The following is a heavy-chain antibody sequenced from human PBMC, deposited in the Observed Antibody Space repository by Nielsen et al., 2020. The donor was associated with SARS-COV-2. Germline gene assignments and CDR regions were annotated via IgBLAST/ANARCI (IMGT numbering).Heavy chain of an antibody. CDR2: INPYSDGT. V-gene: IGHV1-2*06. D-gene: IGHD3/OR15-3a*01. CDR1: GYTFTDYY. CDR3: ARARATIFGLVMSYGMDV. Sequence: ASVQISCKASGYTFTDYYIHWVRQAPGQGLEWMGRINPYSDGTNYAQKFQGTVTMTRDASISTVYMELTSDDTAVYYCARARATIFGLVMSYGMDVGGQGTTVAVSS. J-gene: IGHJ6*02.